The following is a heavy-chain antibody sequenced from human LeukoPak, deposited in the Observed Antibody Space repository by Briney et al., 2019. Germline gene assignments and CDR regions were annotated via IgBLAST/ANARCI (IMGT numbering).Heavy chain of an antibody. Sequence: PGGSLRLSCVASGFTFSTYGMHWVRQAPGKGLEWVAIIWHDGSKRYYGDSVKGRFSISRDSAKKTLYLQMSSLRSEDTAVYYCAREQEDCTGTTCYRAFDVWGQGTMVTVS. J-gene: IGHJ3*01. CDR2: IWHDGSKR. CDR1: GFTFSTYG. D-gene: IGHD2-2*01. CDR3: AREQEDCTGTTCYRAFDV. V-gene: IGHV3-33*01.